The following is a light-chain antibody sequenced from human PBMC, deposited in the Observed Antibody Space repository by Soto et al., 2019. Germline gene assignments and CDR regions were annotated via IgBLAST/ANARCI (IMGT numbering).Light chain of an antibody. CDR3: QQYVNSPLT. CDR1: QSVSSGY. CDR2: GAS. Sequence: EIVLTQSPGTLSLSPGERATLSCRASQSVSSGYLAWYQQKPGQAPRLLIYGASSRATGIPDRFSGSGSGTDFTLTISRLDPEDFAVYHCQQYVNSPLTFGGGTQVEIK. V-gene: IGKV3-20*01. J-gene: IGKJ4*01.